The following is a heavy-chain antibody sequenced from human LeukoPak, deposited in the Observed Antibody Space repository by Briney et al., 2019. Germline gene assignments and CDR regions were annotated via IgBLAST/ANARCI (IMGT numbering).Heavy chain of an antibody. Sequence: ASVKVSCKASGGTFSSYAISWVRQAPGQGLEWMGRIIPIFGTANYAQKFQGRVTITTDEPTSTAYMELSSLRSEDTAVYYCARSVAGGGYDAFDIWGQGTMVTVSS. CDR1: GGTFSSYA. D-gene: IGHD6-19*01. CDR3: ARSVAGGGYDAFDI. CDR2: IIPIFGTA. J-gene: IGHJ3*02. V-gene: IGHV1-69*05.